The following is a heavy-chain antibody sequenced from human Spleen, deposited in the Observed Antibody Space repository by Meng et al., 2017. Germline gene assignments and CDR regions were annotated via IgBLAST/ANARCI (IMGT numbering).Heavy chain of an antibody. CDR3: ARGPIVVQLDY. CDR2: IWYDGSNK. CDR1: GFTFSSYG. J-gene: IGHJ4*02. V-gene: IGHV3-33*01. Sequence: GGSLRLSCAASGFTFSSYGMHWVRQAPGKGLEWVAVIWYDGSNKYYADSVKGRLTISRDNSKNTLYLQMNSLRPEDTAVYYCARGPIVVQLDYWGQGTLVTVSS. D-gene: IGHD3-22*01.